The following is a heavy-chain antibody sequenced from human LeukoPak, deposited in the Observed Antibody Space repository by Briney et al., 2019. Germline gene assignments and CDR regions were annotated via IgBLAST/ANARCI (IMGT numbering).Heavy chain of an antibody. CDR1: GFTFSDYS. Sequence: PGGSLRLSCAASGFTFSDYSMNWVRQAPGKGLEWISYIGGRGDGISYADSVKGRFIVSRDNAKNSLFLQMDSLRAEDTAVYYCATDRNSGKYYDYWGQGTLVTVSS. CDR3: ATDRNSGKYYDY. D-gene: IGHD1-26*01. V-gene: IGHV3-48*01. J-gene: IGHJ4*02. CDR2: IGGRGDGI.